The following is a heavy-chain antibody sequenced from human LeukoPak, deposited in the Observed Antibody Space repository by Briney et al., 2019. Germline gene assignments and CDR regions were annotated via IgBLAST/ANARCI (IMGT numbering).Heavy chain of an antibody. CDR3: ARTKYSSSSVGWFDP. J-gene: IGHJ5*02. CDR2: IYSGGST. CDR1: GFTVSSNY. V-gene: IGHV3-66*01. Sequence: RGSLRLSCAASGFTVSSNYMSWVRQAPGKGLEWVSVIYSGGSTYYADSVKGRFTISRDNSKNTLYLQMNSLRAEDTAVYYCARTKYSSSSVGWFDPWGQGTLVTVSS. D-gene: IGHD6-13*01.